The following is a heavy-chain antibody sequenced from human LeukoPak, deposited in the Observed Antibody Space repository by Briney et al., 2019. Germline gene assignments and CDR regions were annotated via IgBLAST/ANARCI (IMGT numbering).Heavy chain of an antibody. V-gene: IGHV4-4*07. CDR1: GGSISSYY. CDR2: IYTSGST. CDR3: ARDEPAAMYGAFDI. Sequence: SETLSLTCTVSGGSISSYYWSWIRQPAGKGLEWIGRIYTSGSTDYNPSLKSRVTMSVDTSKNQFSLKLSSVTAADTAVYYCARDEPAAMYGAFDIWGQGTMVTVSS. J-gene: IGHJ3*02. D-gene: IGHD2-2*01.